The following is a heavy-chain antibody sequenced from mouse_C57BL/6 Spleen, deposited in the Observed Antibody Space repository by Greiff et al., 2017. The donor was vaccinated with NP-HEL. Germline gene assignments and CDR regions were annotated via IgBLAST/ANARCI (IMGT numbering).Heavy chain of an antibody. D-gene: IGHD4-1*01. Sequence: QVHLKQPGPELVKPGASVKLSCKAFGSPFPSSWMQGVKQRPGQGLEWTGEIDPSDSYTNYNQKFKGKATLTVDTSSSTAYMQLSSLTSEDSAVYYCAITGTFAYWGQGTLVTVSA. CDR1: GSPFPSSW. CDR2: IDPSDSYT. V-gene: IGHV1-50*01. CDR3: AITGTFAY. J-gene: IGHJ3*01.